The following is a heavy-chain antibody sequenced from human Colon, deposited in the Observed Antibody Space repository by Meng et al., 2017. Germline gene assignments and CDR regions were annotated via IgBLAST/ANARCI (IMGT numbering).Heavy chain of an antibody. CDR1: GGSVTITGYY. V-gene: IGHV4-61*08. CDR3: ARDNLLTSGSRFCFDY. J-gene: IGHJ4*02. Sequence: QGQLQASGPGLARPSETLSLTCTVSGGSVTITGYYWSWIRQSPGKGLEWIGYIYYTGTTNYNPSLKSRVTISVDTSKNQFSLKLSSVAPADTAVYFCARDNLLTSGSRFCFDYWGQGALVTVSS. CDR2: IYYTGTT. D-gene: IGHD6-19*01.